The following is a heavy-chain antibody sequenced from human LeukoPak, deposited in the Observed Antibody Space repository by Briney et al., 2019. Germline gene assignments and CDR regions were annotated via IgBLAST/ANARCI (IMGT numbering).Heavy chain of an antibody. CDR3: AKGGVRPVTTGDY. CDR2: ISESGGST. J-gene: IGHJ4*02. V-gene: IGHV3-23*01. D-gene: IGHD4-17*01. Sequence: GGSLRLSCAASGFTFTNYAMSWVRQAPGKGPEWVSGISESGGSTYYVDSVKGRFTISRDNSKNTVYLQMNSLRAEDTAIYYCAKGGVRPVTTGDYWGQGTLATVSS. CDR1: GFTFTNYA.